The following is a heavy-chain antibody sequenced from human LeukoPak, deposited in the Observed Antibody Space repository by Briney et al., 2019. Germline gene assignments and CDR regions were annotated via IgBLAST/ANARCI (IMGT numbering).Heavy chain of an antibody. Sequence: SVKVSCKASGYTFTGYYMHWVRQAPGQGLEWMGWINPNSGGTNYAQKFQGRVTMTRDTSISTAYMELSSLRSEDTAVYYCATGPAVVVIDRGFTFDIWGQGTMVTVSS. J-gene: IGHJ3*02. D-gene: IGHD3-22*01. CDR1: GYTFTGYY. V-gene: IGHV1-2*02. CDR3: ATGPAVVVIDRGFTFDI. CDR2: INPNSGGT.